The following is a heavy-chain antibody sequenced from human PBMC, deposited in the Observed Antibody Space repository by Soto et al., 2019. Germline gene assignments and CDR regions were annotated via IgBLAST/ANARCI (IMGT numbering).Heavy chain of an antibody. J-gene: IGHJ6*02. D-gene: IGHD6-19*01. Sequence: GGSLRLSCAASGFTFSSYSMNWVRQAPGKGLEWVSYISSSSSTIYYADSVKGRFTISRDNAKNSLYLQMNSLRAEDTAVYYGARAGGGIAVAGTHYYGMDVWGQGTTVTVSS. CDR1: GFTFSSYS. V-gene: IGHV3-48*04. CDR2: ISSSSSTI. CDR3: ARAGGGIAVAGTHYYGMDV.